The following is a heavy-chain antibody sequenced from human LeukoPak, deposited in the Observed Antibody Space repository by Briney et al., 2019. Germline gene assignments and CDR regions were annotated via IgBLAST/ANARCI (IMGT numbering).Heavy chain of an antibody. J-gene: IGHJ4*02. CDR3: AFSRATPAFDY. CDR1: GFTFSSYA. CDR2: ISYDGSNK. Sequence: TGGSLRLSCAASGFTFSSYAMHWVRQAPGKGLEWVAVISYDGSNKYYADSVKGRFTISRDNSKNTLYLQMNSLRAEDTAVYYCAFSRATPAFDYWGQGTLVTVSS. V-gene: IGHV3-30-3*01. D-gene: IGHD3-3*01.